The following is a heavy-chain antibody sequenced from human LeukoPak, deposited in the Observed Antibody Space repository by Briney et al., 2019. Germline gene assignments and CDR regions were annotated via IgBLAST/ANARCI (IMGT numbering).Heavy chain of an antibody. CDR1: GFILSDYS. Sequence: GGSLRLSCAMSGFILSDYSMNWVRQAPGKGLEWVSFISSGGGTLYYADSVKGRFTISRDNSENTLSLQMNSLRVEDTAVYYCAAKGNGYSGSYVFAHWGQGTLVTVSS. V-gene: IGHV3-48*01. CDR2: ISSGGGTL. CDR3: AAKGNGYSGSYVFAH. J-gene: IGHJ4*02. D-gene: IGHD1-26*01.